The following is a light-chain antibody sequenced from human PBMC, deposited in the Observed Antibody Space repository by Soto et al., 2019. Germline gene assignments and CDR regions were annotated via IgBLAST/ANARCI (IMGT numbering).Light chain of an antibody. V-gene: IGLV1-40*01. CDR2: ANN. CDR1: SSNIGAGYD. J-gene: IGLJ3*02. CDR3: QSYDDSLSGLV. Sequence: QSVLTQPPSVSGAPGQRVTISCTGSSSNIGAGYDVHWYQQVPGTAPKLLIYANNNRPSGVPDRISGSKSGTSASLAIAGLQAEDEADYYCQSYDDSLSGLVFGGGTQLTVL.